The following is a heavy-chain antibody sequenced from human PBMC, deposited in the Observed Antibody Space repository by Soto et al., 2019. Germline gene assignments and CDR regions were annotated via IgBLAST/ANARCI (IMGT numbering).Heavy chain of an antibody. J-gene: IGHJ6*02. CDR1: GFTFTSSA. CDR3: AAGXXXXXXXXXXXXXXXXXXXV. Sequence: QMQLVQSGPEVKKPGTSVKVSCKASGFTFTSSAVQWVRQARGQRLEWIGWIVVGSGNTNYAQKFQERVTITRDMSTSTAYMELSSLRSEDTAVYYCAAGXXXXXXXXXXXXXXXXXXXVXGQGTTVTVSS. V-gene: IGHV1-58*01. CDR2: IVVGSGNT.